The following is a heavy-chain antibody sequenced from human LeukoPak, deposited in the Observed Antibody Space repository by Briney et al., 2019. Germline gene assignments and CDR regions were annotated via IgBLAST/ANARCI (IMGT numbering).Heavy chain of an antibody. D-gene: IGHD6-13*01. Sequence: GGSLRLSCAASGFTFSSYGMHWVRQAPGKGLEWVAVISYDGINKYYADSVKGRFTVSRDNSKNTLYLQMNSLTPEDTAVYYCARGHEQQLYDAFDIWGQGTMVTVSS. CDR2: ISYDGINK. V-gene: IGHV3-30*03. CDR1: GFTFSSYG. CDR3: ARGHEQQLYDAFDI. J-gene: IGHJ3*02.